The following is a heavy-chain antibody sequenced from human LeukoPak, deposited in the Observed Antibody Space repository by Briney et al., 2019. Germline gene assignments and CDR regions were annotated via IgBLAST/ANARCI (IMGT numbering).Heavy chain of an antibody. CDR1: GGSISSYY. Sequence: SGTLSLTCTVSGGSISSYYWSWIRQPPGKGLEWIGYIYYSGSTNYNPSLKSRVTISVDTSKNQFSLKLSSVTAADTAVYYCARSYCSGGSCYSKWGQGTLVTVSS. CDR2: IYYSGST. V-gene: IGHV4-59*08. D-gene: IGHD2-15*01. CDR3: ARSYCSGGSCYSK. J-gene: IGHJ4*02.